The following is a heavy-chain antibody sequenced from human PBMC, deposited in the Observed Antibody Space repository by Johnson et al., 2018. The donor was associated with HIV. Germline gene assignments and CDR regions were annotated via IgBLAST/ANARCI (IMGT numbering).Heavy chain of an antibody. Sequence: VQLVESGGGLVQPGGSLRLSCAASGFTFSSYAMSWVRQAPGKGLEWVSAISGSGGSTYYADSVKGRFTISRDNSKNTLFLQMDSLRTEDTGVYYYAKGFGASSGAFDIWGQGTMVTVSS. V-gene: IGHV3-23*04. D-gene: IGHD1-26*01. CDR1: GFTFSSYA. CDR2: ISGSGGST. CDR3: AKGFGASSGAFDI. J-gene: IGHJ3*02.